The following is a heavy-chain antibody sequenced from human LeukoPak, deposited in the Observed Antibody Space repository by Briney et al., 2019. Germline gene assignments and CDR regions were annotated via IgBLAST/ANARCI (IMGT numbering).Heavy chain of an antibody. J-gene: IGHJ3*02. Sequence: SVKDSCKASGGTSSSYAISWVRQAPGQGLEWMGGTIPIFGTANYTQKLQGRVTITADESTSTAYMELSSLRSEDTAVYYCARATALFDAFDIWGKGTMVTVSS. CDR2: TIPIFGTA. CDR3: ARATALFDAFDI. V-gene: IGHV1-69*01. CDR1: GGTSSSYA. D-gene: IGHD4-17*01.